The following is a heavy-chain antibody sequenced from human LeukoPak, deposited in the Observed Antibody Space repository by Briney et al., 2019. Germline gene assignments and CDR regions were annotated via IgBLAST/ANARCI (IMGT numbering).Heavy chain of an antibody. J-gene: IGHJ5*02. Sequence: SVKVSCKASGGTFSSYAISWVRQAPGQGLEWMGGIIPIFGTANYAQKFQSRVTITADESTSTAYMELSSLRSEDTAVYYCARDRTYDFWSGRGWFDPWGQGTLVTVSS. D-gene: IGHD3-3*01. CDR3: ARDRTYDFWSGRGWFDP. CDR1: GGTFSSYA. V-gene: IGHV1-69*13. CDR2: IIPIFGTA.